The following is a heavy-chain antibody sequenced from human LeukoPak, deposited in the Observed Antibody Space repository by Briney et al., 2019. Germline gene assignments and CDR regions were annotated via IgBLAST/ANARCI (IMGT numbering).Heavy chain of an antibody. Sequence: ASVKVSCKASGYTFTGYYMHWVRQAPGQGLEWMGWINPHSGGTNFAQKFQGRVTMTRDTSISTAYMELSRLRSDDTAVYYCARATPYSGNDLYLDYWGQGTLVTVSS. V-gene: IGHV1-2*02. CDR3: ARATPYSGNDLYLDY. J-gene: IGHJ4*02. D-gene: IGHD5-12*01. CDR2: INPHSGGT. CDR1: GYTFTGYY.